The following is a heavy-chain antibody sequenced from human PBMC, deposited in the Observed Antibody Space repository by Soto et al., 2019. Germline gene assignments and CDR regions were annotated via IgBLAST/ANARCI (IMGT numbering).Heavy chain of an antibody. Sequence: QVQLQESGPGLVKPSQTLSLTCTVSGRSISSGGYYWSWIRQHPGKDLEWIGYICYSGSTYYNPSLKSRVTISVETSKNQYSLKLSSVTAADTAVYYCARVFYDSSGYYENWFDPWGQGTLVTVSS. D-gene: IGHD3-22*01. CDR1: GRSISSGGYY. J-gene: IGHJ5*02. CDR2: ICYSGST. V-gene: IGHV4-31*03. CDR3: ARVFYDSSGYYENWFDP.